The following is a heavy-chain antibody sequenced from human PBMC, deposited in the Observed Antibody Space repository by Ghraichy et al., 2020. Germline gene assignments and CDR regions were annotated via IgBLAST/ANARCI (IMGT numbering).Heavy chain of an antibody. D-gene: IGHD6-13*01. CDR2: IVVGSGNT. CDR3: AADQGAAAGTFSL. CDR1: GFTFTSSA. J-gene: IGHJ4*02. Sequence: SVKVSCKASGFTFTSSAVQWVRQARGQRLEWIGWIVVGSGNTNYAQKFQERVTITRDMSTSTAYMELSSLRSEDTAVYYCAADQGAAAGTFSLWGQGTLVTVSS. V-gene: IGHV1-58*01.